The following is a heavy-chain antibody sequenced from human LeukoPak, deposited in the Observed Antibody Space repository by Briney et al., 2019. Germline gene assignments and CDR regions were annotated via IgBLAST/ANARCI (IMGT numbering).Heavy chain of an antibody. CDR1: GGSISSGDYY. CDR2: IHLSGTT. Sequence: SETLSLTCTVSGGSISSGDYYWSWIRQPPGKGLEWIGSIHLSGTTYYNPSLKSRVTISVDTSKNQFSLKLSSVTAADTAVYYCARHTRKAGIAVASWFDPWGQGTLVTVSS. V-gene: IGHV4-39*01. D-gene: IGHD6-19*01. J-gene: IGHJ5*02. CDR3: ARHTRKAGIAVASWFDP.